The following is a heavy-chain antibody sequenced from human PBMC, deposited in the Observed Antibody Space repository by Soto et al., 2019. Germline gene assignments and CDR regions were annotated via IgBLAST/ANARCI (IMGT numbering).Heavy chain of an antibody. J-gene: IGHJ5*02. CDR2: ISYDGSDQ. D-gene: IGHD6-13*01. CDR3: ARDIYSSTYNYLDP. CDR1: GFTFSSYA. V-gene: IGHV3-30-3*01. Sequence: GGSLRLSCAASGFTFSSYALHWVRQAPGKGLEWVALISYDGSDQYYADSVKGRFTISRDNSKNTLYLQVSSLTVEDTAVYYCARDIYSSTYNYLDPWGQGTLVTVSS.